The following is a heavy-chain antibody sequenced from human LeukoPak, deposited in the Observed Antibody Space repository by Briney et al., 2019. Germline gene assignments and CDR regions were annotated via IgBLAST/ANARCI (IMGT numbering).Heavy chain of an antibody. V-gene: IGHV3-30*02. Sequence: GGSLRLSCAASGLTFKRYNMHWVRQAPGKGLEWVAFVEDDESSDSYADSVKGRFTISRDNSKSTVYLQINSLRPEDTAVYYCVKDGRKYMFDYWGQGILVTVSS. CDR3: VKDGRKYMFDY. D-gene: IGHD1-1*01. CDR1: GLTFKRYN. CDR2: VEDDESSD. J-gene: IGHJ4*02.